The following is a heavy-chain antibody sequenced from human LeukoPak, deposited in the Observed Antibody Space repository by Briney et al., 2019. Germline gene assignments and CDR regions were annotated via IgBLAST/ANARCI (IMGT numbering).Heavy chain of an antibody. Sequence: GGSLRLSCAASGFTVSSHSMNWVRQAPGKGLEWVSYISSSSSTIYYADSVKGRFTISRDNAKNSLYLQMNSLRAEDTAVYYCARGAYYYEDWGQGTLVTVSS. CDR3: ARGAYYYED. CDR2: ISSSSSTI. D-gene: IGHD3-22*01. V-gene: IGHV3-48*01. CDR1: GFTVSSHS. J-gene: IGHJ4*02.